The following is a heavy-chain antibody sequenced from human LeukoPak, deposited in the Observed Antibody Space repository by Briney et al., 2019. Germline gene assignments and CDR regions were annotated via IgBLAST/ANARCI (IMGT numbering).Heavy chain of an antibody. CDR2: IWYDGSNK. Sequence: GGSLRLSCAASGFTFSSYGMHWVRQAPGKGLEWVAVIWYDGSNKYYADSVKGRFTISRDNPKNTLYLQMNSLRAEDTAVYYCARVSDAFDYFFDSWGQGTLVTVSS. D-gene: IGHD5-12*01. V-gene: IGHV3-33*01. J-gene: IGHJ4*02. CDR3: ARVSDAFDYFFDS. CDR1: GFTFSSYG.